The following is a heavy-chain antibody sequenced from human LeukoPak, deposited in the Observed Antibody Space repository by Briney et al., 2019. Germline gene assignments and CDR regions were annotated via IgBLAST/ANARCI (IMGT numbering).Heavy chain of an antibody. CDR3: ARAHLIAAAGYNWFDP. V-gene: IGHV1-18*01. CDR2: ISVYNGNT. D-gene: IGHD6-13*01. J-gene: IGHJ5*02. Sequence: ASVKVSCKASGYTFTTYYIGWVRQAPGQGPEWMGWISVYNGNTNYAQRLQGRVTMTTDTSTSTAYMELRSLRSDDTAVYYCARAHLIAAAGYNWFDPWGQGTLVTVSS. CDR1: GYTFTTYY.